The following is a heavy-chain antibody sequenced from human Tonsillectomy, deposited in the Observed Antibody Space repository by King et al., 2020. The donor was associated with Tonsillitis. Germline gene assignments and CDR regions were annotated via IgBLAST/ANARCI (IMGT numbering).Heavy chain of an antibody. CDR1: GGSISSSSYY. CDR3: ARRYSGSYWPLEYYFDY. D-gene: IGHD1-26*01. J-gene: IGHJ4*02. Sequence: LQLQESGPGLVKPSETLSLTCTVSGGSISSSSYYWGWIRQPPGKGLEWIGSIYYSGSTNYNPSLKSRVTISVDTSKNQFSLKLSSVTAADTAVYHCARRYSGSYWPLEYYFDYWGQGTLVTVSS. CDR2: IYYSGST. V-gene: IGHV4-39*01.